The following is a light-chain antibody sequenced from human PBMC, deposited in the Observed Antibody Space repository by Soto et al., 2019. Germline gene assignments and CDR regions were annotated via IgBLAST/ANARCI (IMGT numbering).Light chain of an antibody. CDR3: SSYTSSRGV. CDR2: EVS. CDR1: GSDIAGYNY. V-gene: IGLV2-14*01. J-gene: IGLJ1*01. Sequence: QSALTQPASVSGSLGQSITISCTGTGSDIAGYNYVSWYQQHPGKAPKLMIYEVSNRPSGVSNRFSGSKSGNTASLTISGLQAEDEADYYCSSYTSSRGVFGTGTKLTVL.